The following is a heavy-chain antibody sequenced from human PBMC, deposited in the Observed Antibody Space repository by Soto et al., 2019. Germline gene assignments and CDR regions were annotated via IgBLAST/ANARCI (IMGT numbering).Heavy chain of an antibody. D-gene: IGHD3-3*01. CDR2: ISAYNGNT. J-gene: IGHJ3*02. Sequence: ASVKVSCKASGYTFTSYGISWVRQAPGQGLEWMGWISAYNGNTNYAQKLQGRVTMTTDTSTSTACMELRSLRSDDTAVYYCARDPYYDFWSGYYIGDAFDIWGQGTMVTVSS. CDR3: ARDPYYDFWSGYYIGDAFDI. V-gene: IGHV1-18*01. CDR1: GYTFTSYG.